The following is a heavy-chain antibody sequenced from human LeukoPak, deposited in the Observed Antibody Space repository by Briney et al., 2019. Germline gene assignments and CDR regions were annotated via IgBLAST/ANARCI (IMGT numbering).Heavy chain of an antibody. CDR3: ARVLITMVRGVIVDWYFDL. V-gene: IGHV4-30-2*01. J-gene: IGHJ2*01. CDR2: IYHSGST. D-gene: IGHD3-10*01. CDR1: GGSISSGGYY. Sequence: PSETLSLTCTVSGGSISSGGYYWSWIRQPPGKGLEWIGYIYHSGSTYYNPSLKSRVTISVDRSKNQFSLKLSSVTAADTAVYYCARVLITMVRGVIVDWYFDLWGRGTLVTVSS.